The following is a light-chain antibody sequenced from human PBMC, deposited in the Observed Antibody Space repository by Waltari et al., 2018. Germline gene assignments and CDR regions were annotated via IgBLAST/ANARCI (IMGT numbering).Light chain of an antibody. V-gene: IGLV1-44*01. CDR1: ASTIGAIL. J-gene: IGLJ3*02. Sequence: QSVLPRPPSASGPPGRRATTPCLEAASTIGAILVNGYKQLPGTAPKLLIYRSDPRPSGVPDRFSGSKSGTSASLAISGLQSDDEADYYCASWDDSLNGHWVFGGGTKVSVL. CDR2: RSD. CDR3: ASWDDSLNGHWV.